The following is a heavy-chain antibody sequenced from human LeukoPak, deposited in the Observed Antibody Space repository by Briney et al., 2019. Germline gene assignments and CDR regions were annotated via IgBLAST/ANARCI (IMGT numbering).Heavy chain of an antibody. CDR3: ARGRSYGSGSPIAY. CDR2: VNHSGST. Sequence: SETLSLTCAVYGGSFSGYYWSWIRQPPGKGLEWIGEVNHSGSTNYNPSLKSRVTISVDTSKNQFSLKLSSVTAADTAVYYCARGRSYGSGSPIAYWGQGTLVTVSS. V-gene: IGHV4-34*01. J-gene: IGHJ4*02. D-gene: IGHD3-10*01. CDR1: GGSFSGYY.